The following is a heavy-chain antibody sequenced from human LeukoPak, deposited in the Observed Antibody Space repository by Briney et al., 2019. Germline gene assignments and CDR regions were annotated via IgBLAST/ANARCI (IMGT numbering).Heavy chain of an antibody. CDR3: ARRSTVSGRGAGDY. V-gene: IGHV5-51*01. J-gene: IGHJ4*02. Sequence: KPGGSLRLSCKGSGYSFTSYWMGWVRQMPGKGLEWMGIIYPGDSDTRYSPSFQGQVTISADKSISTAYLQWSSLKGSDTAVYYCARRSTVSGRGAGDYWGQGTLVTVSS. D-gene: IGHD2-2*01. CDR1: GYSFTSYW. CDR2: IYPGDSDT.